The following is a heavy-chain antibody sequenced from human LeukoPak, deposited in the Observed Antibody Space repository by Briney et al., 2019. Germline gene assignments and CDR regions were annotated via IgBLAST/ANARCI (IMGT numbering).Heavy chain of an antibody. Sequence: SETLSLTCTVSGGSISSSSYYWGWIRQPPGKGLEWMGSIYYSGSTYYNPSLKSRVTISVDTSKNQFSLKLSSVTAADTAVYYCARSADGQLWLRGFHENWFDPWGQGTLVTVSS. CDR1: GGSISSSSYY. CDR3: ARSADGQLWLRGFHENWFDP. CDR2: IYYSGST. D-gene: IGHD5-18*01. V-gene: IGHV4-39*07. J-gene: IGHJ5*02.